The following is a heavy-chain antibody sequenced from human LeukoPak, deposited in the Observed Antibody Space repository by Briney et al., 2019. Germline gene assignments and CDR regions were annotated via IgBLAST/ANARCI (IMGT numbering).Heavy chain of an antibody. J-gene: IGHJ3*02. Sequence: GGSLRLSCVASAFTVSSNYMSWVRQAPGKGLEWVSIIHINGDTHYADSVKGRFTISRDNSKNTLYLQMNSLRSEDTAVYYCARDGLDSSGPVAFDIWGQGTMVTVSS. V-gene: IGHV3-66*01. CDR3: ARDGLDSSGPVAFDI. D-gene: IGHD3-22*01. CDR2: IHINGDT. CDR1: AFTVSSNY.